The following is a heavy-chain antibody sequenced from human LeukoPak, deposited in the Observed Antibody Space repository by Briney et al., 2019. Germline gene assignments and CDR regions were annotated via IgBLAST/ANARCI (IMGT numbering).Heavy chain of an antibody. D-gene: IGHD2-15*01. V-gene: IGHV1-69*02. CDR1: GGTFSSYT. CDR2: IIPILGIA. Sequence: SVKVSCKASGGTFSSYTISWVRQAPGQGLEWVGRIIPILGIANYAQKLQGRVTNTADKSTSTAYMELSSLRSEDTAVYYCARGCSGGSCYFYWGQGTLVTVSS. CDR3: ARGCSGGSCYFY. J-gene: IGHJ4*02.